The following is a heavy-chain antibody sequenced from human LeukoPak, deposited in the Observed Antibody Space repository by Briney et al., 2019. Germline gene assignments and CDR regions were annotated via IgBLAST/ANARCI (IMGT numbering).Heavy chain of an antibody. CDR2: IAVGNGHT. V-gene: IGHV1-58*02. Sequence: ASVKVSCKASGFTFSTSAMQWVRQARGQRLECIGWIAVGNGHTNYAQKFQERVSITRDMSTTTAYMELSNLRSEDTAVYYCARGVAAAGKAPHYYYYYMDVWGKGTTVTVSS. CDR1: GFTFSTSA. J-gene: IGHJ6*03. CDR3: ARGVAAAGKAPHYYYYYMDV. D-gene: IGHD6-13*01.